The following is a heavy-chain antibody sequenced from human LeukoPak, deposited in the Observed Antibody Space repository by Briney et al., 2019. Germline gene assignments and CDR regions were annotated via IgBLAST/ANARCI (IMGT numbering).Heavy chain of an antibody. CDR3: ARSKSSSWYLFDY. V-gene: IGHV1-2*06. CDR2: INPNSGGT. D-gene: IGHD6-13*01. J-gene: IGHJ4*02. Sequence: ASVKVSCKASGYTFTGYYMHWVRQAPGQGLEWMGRINPNSGGTNYAQKFQGRVTITADESTSTAYMELSSLRSEDTAVYYCARSKSSSWYLFDYWGQGTLVTVSS. CDR1: GYTFTGYY.